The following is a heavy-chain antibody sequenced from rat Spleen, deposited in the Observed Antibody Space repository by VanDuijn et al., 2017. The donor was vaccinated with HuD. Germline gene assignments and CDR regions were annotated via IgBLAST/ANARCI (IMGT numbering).Heavy chain of an antibody. CDR2: MKYDGDT. J-gene: IGHJ2*01. Sequence: QVQLKESGPGLVQPSQTLSLTCTVSGFSLMDYSVHWVRQPPGKGLEWMGRMKYDGDTYYNSALKSRLSISRDTSKSQVFLTMNRLQTDDTAVYYCFLSGEGYWGQGVMVTVSS. CDR1: GFSLMDYS. D-gene: IGHD1-1*01. V-gene: IGHV2S30*01. CDR3: FLSGEGY.